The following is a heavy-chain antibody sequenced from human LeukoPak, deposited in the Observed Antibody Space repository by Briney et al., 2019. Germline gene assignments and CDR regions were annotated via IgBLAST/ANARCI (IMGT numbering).Heavy chain of an antibody. D-gene: IGHD4-17*01. Sequence: TSETLSLTCTVSGDSISGYYWSWIRQPPGKGLEWIGYIYYSGSANYNPSLKSPVTISVDTSKNQFSLKLSSVTAADTAVYYCARDHNGDYGDYWGQGTLVTVSS. V-gene: IGHV4-59*12. CDR3: ARDHNGDYGDY. J-gene: IGHJ4*02. CDR2: IYYSGSA. CDR1: GDSISGYY.